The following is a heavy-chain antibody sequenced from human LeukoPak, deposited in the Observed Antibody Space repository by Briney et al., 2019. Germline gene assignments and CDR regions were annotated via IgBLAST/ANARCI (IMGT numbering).Heavy chain of an antibody. D-gene: IGHD3-22*01. J-gene: IGHJ6*02. Sequence: GGSLRLSCAASGFSFSSYSMSWVRQAPGKGLEWVSSISSSSYKNYPVPVKGRLPISRDNPKNPLYLQIASLRAEDTAVYYCARVPLRYYDSSGYYRYYYCGMDVSGQGTTVSVSS. V-gene: IGHV3-21*01. CDR2: ISSSSYK. CDR1: GFSFSSYS. CDR3: ARVPLRYYDSSGYYRYYYCGMDV.